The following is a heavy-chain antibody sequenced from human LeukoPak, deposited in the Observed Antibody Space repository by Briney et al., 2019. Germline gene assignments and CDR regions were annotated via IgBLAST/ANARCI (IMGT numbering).Heavy chain of an antibody. Sequence: SETLSLTCTVSGGSISSGGYYWSWIRQHPGKGLEWIGYMYYSGSTNYNPSLKSRVTISIDTSKNQFSLKLSSVTAADTAVYYCARVQQQLVPDYWGQGTLVTVSS. CDR3: ARVQQQLVPDY. J-gene: IGHJ4*02. CDR1: GGSISSGGYY. D-gene: IGHD6-13*01. CDR2: MYYSGST. V-gene: IGHV4-61*08.